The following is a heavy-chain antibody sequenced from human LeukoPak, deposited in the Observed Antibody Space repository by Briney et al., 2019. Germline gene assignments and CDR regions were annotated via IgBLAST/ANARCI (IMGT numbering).Heavy chain of an antibody. CDR1: GFTFDDYA. CDR3: AKDMLGFYSSSWYYFDY. V-gene: IGHV3-9*01. D-gene: IGHD6-13*01. J-gene: IGHJ4*02. CDR2: ISWNSGSI. Sequence: GGSLRLSCAASGFTFDDYAVHWVRQAPGKGLVWVSGISWNSGSIGYADSVKGRFTISRDNAKNSLYLQMNSLRAEDTALYYCAKDMLGFYSSSWYYFDYWGQGTLVTVSS.